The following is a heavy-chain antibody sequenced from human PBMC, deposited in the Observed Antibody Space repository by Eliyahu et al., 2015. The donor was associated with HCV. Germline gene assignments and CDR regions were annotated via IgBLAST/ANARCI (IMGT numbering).Heavy chain of an antibody. CDR1: GGSISSSSYY. V-gene: IGHV4-39*02. CDR2: VYYNGDT. D-gene: IGHD6-19*01. CDR3: AREKSSGWPFDY. Sequence: QPQLQESGPGLVKPSETLSLTCSVSGGSISSSSYYWGWIRQPPGKGLEWIGSVYYNGDTYYNPSLKSRVTISVDTSKNQFSLELNSVTAADTAVYYCAREKSSGWPFDYWGQGTLVTVSS. J-gene: IGHJ4*02.